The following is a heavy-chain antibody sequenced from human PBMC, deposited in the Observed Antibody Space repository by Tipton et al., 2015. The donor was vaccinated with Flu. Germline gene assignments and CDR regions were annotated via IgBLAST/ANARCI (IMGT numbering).Heavy chain of an antibody. J-gene: IGHJ4*02. CDR2: INPYTGYT. Sequence: QVQLVQSGAEVKKPGASVRVSCKASASTFTGDYIHWVRQAPGQGLEWMAWINPYTGYTNYEQKFQGGVTMTSDTSISIVYMEMSRLGSDDTAVYYCASEFYDRSGYSYFDYWGQGTPVTVST. CDR1: ASTFTGDY. CDR3: ASEFYDRSGYSYFDY. D-gene: IGHD3-22*01. V-gene: IGHV1-2*02.